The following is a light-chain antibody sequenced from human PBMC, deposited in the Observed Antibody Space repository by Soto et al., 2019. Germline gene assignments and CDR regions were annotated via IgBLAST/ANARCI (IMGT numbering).Light chain of an antibody. V-gene: IGLV2-23*01. CDR3: CSYVGSSPLL. CDR2: EGS. CDR1: SSDVGSYNV. J-gene: IGLJ2*01. Sequence: QSALTQPASVSGSPGQSITISCTGTSSDVGSYNVVSWYQQHPGKAPKLMIYEGSKRPSGVSNRFSGSKSGNTASLTISGLHAEDEADYYCCSYVGSSPLLFGGGTKLTVL.